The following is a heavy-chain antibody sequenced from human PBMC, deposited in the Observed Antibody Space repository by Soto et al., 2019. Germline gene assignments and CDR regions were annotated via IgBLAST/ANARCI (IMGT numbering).Heavy chain of an antibody. CDR2: IKQDENGK. CDR1: GFTFSSRW. V-gene: IGHV3-7*02. CDR3: ATHDGPAAAGLVLDF. Sequence: EVQLVESGGGLVQPGGSLRLSYEASGFTFSSRWMTWVRQGPGKGLEWVANIKQDENGKDYVDSVKGRFTISRDNAKNSLYLQMNSLRAEDTAVYYCATHDGPAAAGLVLDFWGQGTLVTVSS. D-gene: IGHD6-13*01. J-gene: IGHJ4*02.